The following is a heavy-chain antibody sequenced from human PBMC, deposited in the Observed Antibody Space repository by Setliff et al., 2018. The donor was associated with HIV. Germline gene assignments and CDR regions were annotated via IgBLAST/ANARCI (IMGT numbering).Heavy chain of an antibody. V-gene: IGHV4-61*01. Sequence: PSETLSLTCIVSGVSTISSSSSYYWGWIRQPPGKGLEWIGYIFYSGSSNYNPSLKSRVTMSVDTSKNQFSLNLTSVTAADTAVYYCARDRGSYNFWSGLARGDNWFDPWGQGTLVTVSS. CDR3: ARDRGSYNFWSGLARGDNWFDP. CDR2: IFYSGSS. CDR1: GVSTISSSSSYY. J-gene: IGHJ5*02. D-gene: IGHD3-3*01.